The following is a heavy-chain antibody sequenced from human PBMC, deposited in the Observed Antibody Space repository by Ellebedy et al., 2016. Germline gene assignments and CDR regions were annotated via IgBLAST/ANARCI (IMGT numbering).Heavy chain of an antibody. CDR3: ARGGQLYMEYFDY. J-gene: IGHJ4*02. Sequence: GESLKISCAASGFTFSSYAMYWVRQAPGKGLEWVAVISYDGSNKYYADSVKGRFTISRDNSKNTLYLQMNSLRAEDTAVYYCARGGQLYMEYFDYWGQGTLVTVSS. CDR2: ISYDGSNK. CDR1: GFTFSSYA. D-gene: IGHD1-1*01. V-gene: IGHV3-30-3*01.